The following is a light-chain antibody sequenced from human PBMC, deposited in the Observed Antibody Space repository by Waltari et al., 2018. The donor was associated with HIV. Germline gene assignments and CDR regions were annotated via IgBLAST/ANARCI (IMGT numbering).Light chain of an antibody. CDR1: QSISIL. CDR2: DAS. Sequence: DIQMTQSPSSLSASVGDRVTITCRASQSISILLSWYQQKPGKAPNLLIYDASTLQSGVPSGFRGSGSGTNFTLTISSLQPEDFATYYCQQSYDTPRTFGQGTKVDIK. V-gene: IGKV1-39*01. J-gene: IGKJ1*01. CDR3: QQSYDTPRT.